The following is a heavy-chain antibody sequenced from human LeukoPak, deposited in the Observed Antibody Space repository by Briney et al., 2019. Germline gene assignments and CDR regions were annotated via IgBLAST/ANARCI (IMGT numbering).Heavy chain of an antibody. J-gene: IGHJ3*02. D-gene: IGHD2-15*01. CDR2: ISYSGNT. CDR1: GGSIISSDYH. Sequence: SETLSLTCTVSGGSIISSDYHWGWVRQPPGKGLEWIVTISYSGNTDYNPSLRSRVTISVDTSNNQFSLRLGSVTAADTAVYHCARHCCSGPAKRVFDIWGQGTMVTVSS. CDR3: ARHCCSGPAKRVFDI. V-gene: IGHV4-39*01.